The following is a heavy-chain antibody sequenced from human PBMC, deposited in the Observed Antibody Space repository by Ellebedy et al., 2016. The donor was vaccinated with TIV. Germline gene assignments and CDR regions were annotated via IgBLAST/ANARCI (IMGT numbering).Heavy chain of an antibody. CDR1: GFTFSNYW. J-gene: IGHJ4*02. V-gene: IGHV3-74*01. CDR2: MNSDGRGT. CDR3: VRAWGGHDSSGYFYEREYYFDY. D-gene: IGHD3-22*01. Sequence: GGSLRLSCKVSGFTFSNYWMHWVRQAPGKGLVWVSRMNSDGRGTIYADSVKGRFTMSRDNAKNTHFLQMNSLLAEDSAVYYCVRAWGGHDSSGYFYEREYYFDYWGQGTLVTVSS.